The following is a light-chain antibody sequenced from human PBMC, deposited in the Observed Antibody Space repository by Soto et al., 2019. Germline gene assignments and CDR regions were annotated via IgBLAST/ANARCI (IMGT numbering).Light chain of an antibody. V-gene: IGKV1-5*03. CDR2: KAS. CDR1: QSISSW. Sequence: DIQMTQSPSTLSASVGDRVTITCRASQSISSWLAWYQQKPGKAPKLLIYKASSLESGVPSRFSGSGSGTEFTPTISSLQHDYFATYYCQQYNSYRTFGRGTKVEIK. CDR3: QQYNSYRT. J-gene: IGKJ1*01.